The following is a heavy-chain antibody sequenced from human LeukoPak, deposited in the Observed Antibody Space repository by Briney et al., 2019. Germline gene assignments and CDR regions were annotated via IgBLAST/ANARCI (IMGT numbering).Heavy chain of an antibody. CDR3: ARDRPHNWFDP. J-gene: IGHJ5*02. V-gene: IGHV3-74*01. CDR2: IHNDGDGP. Sequence: GGSLRLSRAASGFTFRNYWMHWARQAPGKGLVWVAHIHNDGDGPTYADSVKGRFTISRDNAKNTLYLQMNSLRAEDTAVYYCARDRPHNWFDPWGQGTLVTVSS. CDR1: GFTFRNYW.